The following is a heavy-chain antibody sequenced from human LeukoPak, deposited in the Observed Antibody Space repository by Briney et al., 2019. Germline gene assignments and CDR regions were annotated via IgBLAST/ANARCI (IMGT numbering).Heavy chain of an antibody. CDR1: GFTFSSYP. Sequence: GGSLRLSCAASGFTFSSYPMNWVRQAPGKGLEWVSVISGSGGATFYGDSVQGRFTISRDNSRDTLYLQMSSLRAEDTAVYYCGKYLQTTVGANDYWGQGTLVTVPS. J-gene: IGHJ4*02. CDR2: ISGSGGAT. V-gene: IGHV3-23*01. D-gene: IGHD1-26*01. CDR3: GKYLQTTVGANDY.